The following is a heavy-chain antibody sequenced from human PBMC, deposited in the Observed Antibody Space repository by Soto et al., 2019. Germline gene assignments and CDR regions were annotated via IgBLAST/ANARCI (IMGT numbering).Heavy chain of an antibody. CDR3: ARIRGYDRSNWFDP. CDR1: GNSISSSTW. D-gene: IGHD5-12*01. J-gene: IGHJ5*02. Sequence: QVQLQESGPGLVKPSDTLSLTSAVSGNSISSSTWWAWIRQPPGKGLEWIGYIYYSGSTYYNPSLKSRVTMSVDTSKNQFSLKLSSVTAVDTAVYYCARIRGYDRSNWFDPWGQGTLVTVSS. V-gene: IGHV4-28*01. CDR2: IYYSGST.